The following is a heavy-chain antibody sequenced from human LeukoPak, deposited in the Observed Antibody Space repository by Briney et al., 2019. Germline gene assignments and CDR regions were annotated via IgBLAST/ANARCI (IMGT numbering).Heavy chain of an antibody. J-gene: IGHJ3*02. D-gene: IGHD1-1*01. CDR3: AKAPSGGTTTSDAFVI. CDR1: GFTFDDYA. V-gene: IGHV3-9*01. CDR2: ISWNSGSI. Sequence: PGGSLRLSCAASGFTFDDYAMHWVRQAPGKGLEWVSGISWNSGSIGYADSVKGRFTISRDNAKNSLYLQMNSLRAEDTALYYCAKAPSGGTTTSDAFVIWGQGTMVTVSS.